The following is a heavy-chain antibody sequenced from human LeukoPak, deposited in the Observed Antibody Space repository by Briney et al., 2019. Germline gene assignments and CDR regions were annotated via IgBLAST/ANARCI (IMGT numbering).Heavy chain of an antibody. CDR2: IRHDGSIK. J-gene: IGHJ4*02. CDR3: AKDSLADIDY. CDR1: GFIFSTYG. Sequence: GGSLRLSCAASGFIFSTYGMYWGRQAPGKGLEWVAFIRHDGSIKNYADSVKGRSTISRDNSKNTLYLQMNSLRAEDTAVYYCAKDSLADIDYWGQGTLVTVSS. D-gene: IGHD3-16*01. V-gene: IGHV3-30*02.